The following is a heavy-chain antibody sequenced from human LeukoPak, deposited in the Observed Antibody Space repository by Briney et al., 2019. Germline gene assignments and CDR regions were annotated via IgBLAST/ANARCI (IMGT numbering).Heavy chain of an antibody. CDR1: GFTFSSCA. Sequence: HTGGSLRLSCAASGFTFSSCAMSWVRQAPGKGLEWVTEISFDGRKKTYVDSVKGRFTISRDSPKNTVYLQMDSLRAEDTAVYYCARGAEKILSFGEYPSDAFDIWGQGTMVSVTS. CDR3: ARGAEKILSFGEYPSDAFDI. J-gene: IGHJ3*02. D-gene: IGHD3-10*01. V-gene: IGHV3-30*03. CDR2: ISFDGRKK.